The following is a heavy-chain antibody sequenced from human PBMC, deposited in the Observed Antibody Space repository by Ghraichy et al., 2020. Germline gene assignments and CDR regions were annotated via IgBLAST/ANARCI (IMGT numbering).Heavy chain of an antibody. CDR2: ISAYNGNT. J-gene: IGHJ4*02. D-gene: IGHD3-22*01. Sequence: ASVKVSCKASGYTFTSYGISWVRQAPGQGLEWMGWISAYNGNTNYAQKLQGRVTMTTDTSTSTAYMELRSLRSDDTAGYYCARDRIHDSSGYWNYWGQGTLVTVSS. CDR3: ARDRIHDSSGYWNY. CDR1: GYTFTSYG. V-gene: IGHV1-18*04.